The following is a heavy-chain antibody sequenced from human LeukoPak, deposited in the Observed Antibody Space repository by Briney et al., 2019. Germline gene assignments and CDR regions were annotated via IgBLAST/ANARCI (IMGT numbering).Heavy chain of an antibody. D-gene: IGHD2-21*01. CDR3: AREARLLTY. V-gene: IGHV3-7*04. J-gene: IGHJ4*02. CDR2: INRDGSES. Sequence: GGSLRLSCAASGFTFSTFWMGWVRQTPGKGLEWVANINRDGSESYHVDSVKGRFTISRDNAKNSPYLQMNGLRAEDTAVYYCAREARLLTYWGQGTLVTVSS. CDR1: GFTFSTFW.